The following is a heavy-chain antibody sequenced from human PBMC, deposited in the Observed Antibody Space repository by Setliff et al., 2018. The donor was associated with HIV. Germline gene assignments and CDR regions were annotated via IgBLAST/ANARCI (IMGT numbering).Heavy chain of an antibody. CDR1: GTSFRDHY. CDR2: MNQSGTT. V-gene: IGHV4-34*01. CDR3: VRWYYCVSGACYRADY. J-gene: IGHJ4*02. Sequence: SENLSLTCSVYGTSFRDHYWSWVRQTPGKGLEWIGEMNQSGTTNSNPSLKSRVTMSIDTSERTFSLKLTAVTAADTAVYYCVRWYYCVSGACYRADYWGQGTMVTVSS. D-gene: IGHD2-21*02.